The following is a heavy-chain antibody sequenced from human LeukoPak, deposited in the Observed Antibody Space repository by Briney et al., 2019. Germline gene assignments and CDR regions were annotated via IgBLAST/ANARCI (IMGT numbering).Heavy chain of an antibody. Sequence: PSETLSLTCTVSGGSISCGDYYWSWIRQPPGKGLEWIGYIYYSGSTYYNPSLKSRVTISVDTSKNQFSLKLSSVTAADTAVYYCARDKEATDNYYYYYMDVWGKGTTVTVSS. J-gene: IGHJ6*03. CDR1: GGSISCGDYY. V-gene: IGHV4-30-4*08. CDR2: IYYSGST. CDR3: ARDKEATDNYYYYYMDV. D-gene: IGHD5-12*01.